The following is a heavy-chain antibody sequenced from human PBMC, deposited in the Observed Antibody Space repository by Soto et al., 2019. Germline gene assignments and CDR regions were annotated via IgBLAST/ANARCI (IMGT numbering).Heavy chain of an antibody. J-gene: IGHJ4*02. CDR1: GGSISSSSYY. D-gene: IGHD6-19*01. Sequence: QLQLQESGPGLVKPSETLSLTCTVSGGSISSSSYYWGWIRQPPGKGLEWIGSIYYSGSTYYNPSLKSRVTISVDTSKNQFSLKLSSVTVADTAVYCCARLGQCLPPTFDYWGQGTLVTVSS. CDR2: IYYSGST. V-gene: IGHV4-39*01. CDR3: ARLGQCLPPTFDY.